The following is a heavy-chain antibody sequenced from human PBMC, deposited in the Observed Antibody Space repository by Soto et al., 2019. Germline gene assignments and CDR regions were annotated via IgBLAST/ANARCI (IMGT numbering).Heavy chain of an antibody. CDR1: GFTFSSYW. CDR2: INSDGSTT. CDR3: ARVNPGYSYVNY. Sequence: EVQLVESGGGLVQPGGSLRLSCAASGFTFSSYWMLWVRQAPGKGLVWVSRINSDGSTTSYADSVKGRFTISRDNAKNTLYLQMNSPRAEDTAVYYCARVNPGYSYVNYWGQGTLVTVSS. J-gene: IGHJ4*02. V-gene: IGHV3-74*01. D-gene: IGHD5-18*01.